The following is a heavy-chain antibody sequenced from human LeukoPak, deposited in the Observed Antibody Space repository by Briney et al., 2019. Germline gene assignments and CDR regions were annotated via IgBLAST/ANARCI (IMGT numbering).Heavy chain of an antibody. CDR3: APQPSVMYYFDY. Sequence: GGSLRLSCSASGFTFSSYAMSWVRQAPGKGLEWVSAISGSGGSTYHADSVKGRFTISRDNSKNTLYLQMNSLRAEDTAVYYCAPQPSVMYYFDYWGQGTLVTVSS. D-gene: IGHD2-2*01. CDR1: GFTFSSYA. J-gene: IGHJ4*02. CDR2: ISGSGGST. V-gene: IGHV3-23*01.